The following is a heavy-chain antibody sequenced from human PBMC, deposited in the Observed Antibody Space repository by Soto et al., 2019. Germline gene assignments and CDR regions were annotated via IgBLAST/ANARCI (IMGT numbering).Heavy chain of an antibody. CDR1: GFTFSSYA. J-gene: IGHJ4*02. D-gene: IGHD2-2*01. V-gene: IGHV3-23*01. Sequence: EVQLLESGGGLVQPGGSLRLSCAASGFTFSSYAMSWVRQAPGQGLEWVSAISGSGGSTYYADSVKGRFTISRDNSKNTLYLQMNSMRAEDTAVYYCAKDLYCSSTSCYAGRYFDYWGQGTLVTVSS. CDR2: ISGSGGST. CDR3: AKDLYCSSTSCYAGRYFDY.